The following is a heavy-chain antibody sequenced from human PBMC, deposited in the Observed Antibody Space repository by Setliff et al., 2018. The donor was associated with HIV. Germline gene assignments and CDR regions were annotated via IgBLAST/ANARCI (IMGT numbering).Heavy chain of an antibody. CDR2: VYPGDSDT. Sequence: GESLKISCQASGYSFSSYWIGWVRQMPGKGLEWVGSVYPGDSDTRYSPSFQGQVTISADKSISTAYLQWSSLKASDTAMYYCARMYYDILTGYSYYYYGMDVWGQGTTVTVSS. J-gene: IGHJ6*02. CDR3: ARMYYDILTGYSYYYYGMDV. CDR1: GYSFSSYW. D-gene: IGHD3-9*01. V-gene: IGHV5-51*01.